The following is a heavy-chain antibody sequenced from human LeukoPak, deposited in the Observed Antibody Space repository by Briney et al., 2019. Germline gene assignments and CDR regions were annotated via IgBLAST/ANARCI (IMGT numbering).Heavy chain of an antibody. Sequence: SETLSLTCAVYGGSFSGYYWSWIRQPPGKGLEWIGEIKHSGSTNYNPSLKSRVTISVDTSKNQFSLKLSSVTAGDTAVYYCGRGRRYFDWYPFDYWGQGTLVTVSS. CDR3: GRGRRYFDWYPFDY. D-gene: IGHD3-9*01. CDR1: GGSFSGYY. J-gene: IGHJ4*02. V-gene: IGHV4-34*01. CDR2: IKHSGST.